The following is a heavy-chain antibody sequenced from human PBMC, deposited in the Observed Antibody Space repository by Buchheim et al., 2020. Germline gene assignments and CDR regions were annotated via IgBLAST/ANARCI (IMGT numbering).Heavy chain of an antibody. CDR1: GFTFSRYS. J-gene: IGHJ4*02. CDR3: ARGEELYFDH. D-gene: IGHD3-16*01. CDR2: ISNAESNE. V-gene: IGHV3-30-3*01. Sequence: QVQLVQSGGGVVQTGGSLRLSCAASGFTFSRYSLHWVRQAPGKGLEWVALISNAESNEYYADSVKGRFTISRDNSKNDLYLQMNSLRPEDAAVYYCARGEELYFDHWGQGTL.